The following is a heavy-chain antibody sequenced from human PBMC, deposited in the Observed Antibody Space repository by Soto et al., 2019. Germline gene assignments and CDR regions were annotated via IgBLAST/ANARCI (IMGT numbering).Heavy chain of an antibody. Sequence: QVQLVQSGAEVKKPGASVKVSCKASGYTFTSDGISWVRQAAGQGLEWMGWISAYNGNTSYAQKLQGRVTMTTDTSSSTADMELRGLKSDDTVAYYCARDRNHYASSEVDIWVQGTMVNVSS. V-gene: IGHV1-18*01. CDR3: ARDRNHYASSEVDI. J-gene: IGHJ3*02. CDR2: ISAYNGNT. D-gene: IGHD3-22*01. CDR1: GYTFTSDG.